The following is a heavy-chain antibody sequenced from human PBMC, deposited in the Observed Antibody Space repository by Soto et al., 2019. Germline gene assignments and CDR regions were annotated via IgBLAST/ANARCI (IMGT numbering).Heavy chain of an antibody. Sequence: PGGSLRLSCAASGFTFSSYAMSWVRQAPGKGLEWVSAISGSGGSTYYADSVKGRFTISRDNSKNTLYLQMNSLRAEDTAVYYCAKGVVVTAIRRFYGEFQHWGQGTLVTVSS. CDR1: GFTFSSYA. CDR2: ISGSGGST. V-gene: IGHV3-23*01. J-gene: IGHJ1*01. D-gene: IGHD2-21*02. CDR3: AKGVVVTAIRRFYGEFQH.